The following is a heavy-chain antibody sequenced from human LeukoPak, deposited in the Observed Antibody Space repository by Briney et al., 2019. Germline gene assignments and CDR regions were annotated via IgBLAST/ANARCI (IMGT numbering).Heavy chain of an antibody. Sequence: PSETLSLTCAVYGGSFSGYCWSWIRQPPGKGLEWIGEITHSGSTNYNPSLKSRVTISVDTSKNQFSLKLRSVTAADTAVYYCARGGERSSGWYSTYYWGEGTLVTVSS. CDR3: ARGGERSSGWYSTYY. V-gene: IGHV4-34*01. CDR2: ITHSGST. D-gene: IGHD6-19*01. CDR1: GGSFSGYC. J-gene: IGHJ4*02.